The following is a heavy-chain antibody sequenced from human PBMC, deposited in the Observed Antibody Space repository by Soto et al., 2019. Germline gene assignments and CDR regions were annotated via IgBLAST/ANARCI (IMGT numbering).Heavy chain of an antibody. CDR2: INPNSGDT. V-gene: IGHV1-2*04. J-gene: IGHJ6*02. CDR1: GYTFTGYY. CDR3: ARGASGSYFPYYYGMDV. Sequence: GASVKVSCKASGYTFTGYYMHWVRQAPGQGLEWMGWINPNSGDTNYAQKFQGWVTMTRDTSISTAYMELSRLRSDDTAVYYCARGASGSYFPYYYGMDVWGQGTTVTVSS. D-gene: IGHD1-26*01.